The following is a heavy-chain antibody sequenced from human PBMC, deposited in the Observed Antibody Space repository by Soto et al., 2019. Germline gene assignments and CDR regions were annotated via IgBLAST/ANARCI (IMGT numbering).Heavy chain of an antibody. V-gene: IGHV4-59*01. CDR2: IYYTGNT. CDR1: GGSISTYY. CDR3: ARVYGGDYDRPFDY. J-gene: IGHJ4*02. D-gene: IGHD4-17*01. Sequence: QVQLQESGPGLVKPSETLSLTCTVSGGSISTYYWNWIRQPPGKGLEWIGYIYYTGNTNSNPSLNSRFTISVDPSKNPFSLKLSTVTAADSAVYYCARVYGGDYDRPFDYWGQGTPVTVSS.